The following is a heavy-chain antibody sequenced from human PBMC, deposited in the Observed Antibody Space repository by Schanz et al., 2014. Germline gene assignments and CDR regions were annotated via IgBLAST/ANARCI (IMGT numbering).Heavy chain of an antibody. CDR2: INTASGNT. CDR1: GYTFTDYP. CDR3: ARVRYCSGGRCYQDTWFDP. Sequence: QVQLVQSGAEVKKPGASVKVSCKTSGYTFTDYPINWVRQAPGRRLEWMGWINTASGNTRYSEAFQGRVTMTRDTSATTAYMELSSLTSEDTAVYYCARVRYCSGGRCYQDTWFDPWGQGTLVIVSS. V-gene: IGHV1-3*04. J-gene: IGHJ5*02. D-gene: IGHD2-15*01.